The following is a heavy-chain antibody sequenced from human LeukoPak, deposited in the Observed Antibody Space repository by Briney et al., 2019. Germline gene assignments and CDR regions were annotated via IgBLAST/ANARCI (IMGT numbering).Heavy chain of an antibody. V-gene: IGHV4-61*08. Sequence: PSETLSLTCTVSGGSISSGGYYWSWIRQHPGKGLEWIGYIYYSGSTNYNPSLKSRVAISVDTSKNQFSLKLSSVTAADTAVYYCARRYYYGSGKEYYFDYWGQGTLVTVSS. D-gene: IGHD3-10*01. CDR2: IYYSGST. CDR3: ARRYYYGSGKEYYFDY. CDR1: GGSISSGGYY. J-gene: IGHJ4*02.